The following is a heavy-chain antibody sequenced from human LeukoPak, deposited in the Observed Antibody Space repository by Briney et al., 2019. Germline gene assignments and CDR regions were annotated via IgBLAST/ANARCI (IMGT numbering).Heavy chain of an antibody. V-gene: IGHV4-59*01. CDR1: GGSISSYY. D-gene: IGHD6-13*01. CDR3: ARGGSSWYGIWFDP. J-gene: IGHJ5*02. Sequence: SETLSLTCTVSGGSISSYYWSWIRQPLGKGPEWIGYIYYSGSTNYNPSLKSRVTISVDTSKNQFSLKLSSVTAADTAVYYCARGGSSWYGIWFDPWGQGTLVTVSS. CDR2: IYYSGST.